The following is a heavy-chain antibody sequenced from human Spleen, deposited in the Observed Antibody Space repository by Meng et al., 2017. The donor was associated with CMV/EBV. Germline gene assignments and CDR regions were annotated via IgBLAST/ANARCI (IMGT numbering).Heavy chain of an antibody. V-gene: IGHV4-39*07. CDR1: AGSIRSCYNY. CDR3: AGAGTVTTYEGRDY. Sequence: GRVWPSAPLSPTCSVYAGSIRSCYNYCGMCRQPPRRGLWWGGSIYNSGSTYYTPSLNSLVTISVDTSKNQFSLKLSSVAAAATAVYCCAGAGTVTTYEGRDYWGQGTLVTVSS. CDR2: IYNSGST. D-gene: IGHD4-17*01. J-gene: IGHJ4*02.